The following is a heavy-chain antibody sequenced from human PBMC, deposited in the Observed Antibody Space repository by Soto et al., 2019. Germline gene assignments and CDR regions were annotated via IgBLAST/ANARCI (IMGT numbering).Heavy chain of an antibody. CDR2: ISGSGSTT. J-gene: IGHJ4*02. Sequence: GGSLRLSCAASGFTFTNHAMSWVRQVPGKGLEWVSGISGSGSTTYYADSVKGRFTISRDNSKNTLYLQMNSLRAEDTAVYYCAKDAKWLQLNYFDYWGQGNLVTVSS. D-gene: IGHD5-12*01. CDR3: AKDAKWLQLNYFDY. CDR1: GFTFTNHA. V-gene: IGHV3-23*01.